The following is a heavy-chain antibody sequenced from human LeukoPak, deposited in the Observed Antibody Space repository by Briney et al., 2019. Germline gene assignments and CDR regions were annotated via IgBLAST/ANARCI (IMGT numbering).Heavy chain of an antibody. CDR2: ISGSGGST. D-gene: IGHD3-10*01. CDR1: GFTFSSYA. Sequence: PGGSLRLSCAASGFTFSSYAMSWVRQAPGKGLEWVSAISGSGGSTYYADSVKGRFTISRDNSKNSLYLQMNSLRAEDTAVYYCARDYITMVRGVIIMDYYYYGMDVWGQGTTVTVSS. V-gene: IGHV3-23*01. J-gene: IGHJ6*02. CDR3: ARDYITMVRGVIIMDYYYYGMDV.